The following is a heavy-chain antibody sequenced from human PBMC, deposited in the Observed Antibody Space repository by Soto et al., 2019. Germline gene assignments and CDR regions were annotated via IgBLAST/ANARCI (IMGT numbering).Heavy chain of an antibody. D-gene: IGHD1-26*01. CDR2: FDPEDGET. CDR1: GYTLTELS. CDR3: ATGGLVGATEGAFDI. J-gene: IGHJ3*02. V-gene: IGHV1-24*01. Sequence: ASVKVSCKVSGYTLTELSMHWVRQAPGKGLERMGGFDPEDGETIYAQKFQGRVTMTENTSTDTAYMELSSLIAEDTAVYYCATGGLVGATEGAFDIWGQGTMVTVSS.